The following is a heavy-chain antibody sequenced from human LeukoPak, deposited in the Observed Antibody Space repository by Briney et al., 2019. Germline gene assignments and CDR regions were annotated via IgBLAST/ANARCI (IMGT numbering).Heavy chain of an antibody. CDR3: ARGKPLGYQVNAFDI. D-gene: IGHD2-2*01. CDR1: GFTFSSYS. CDR2: ISSSSSYI. V-gene: IGHV3-21*01. J-gene: IGHJ3*02. Sequence: GGSLRLSCAASGFTFSSYSMNWVRQAPGKGLEWVSSISSSSSYIYYADSVKGRFTISRDNAKNSLYLQMNSLRAEDTAVYYCARGKPLGYQVNAFDIWGQGTMVTVSS.